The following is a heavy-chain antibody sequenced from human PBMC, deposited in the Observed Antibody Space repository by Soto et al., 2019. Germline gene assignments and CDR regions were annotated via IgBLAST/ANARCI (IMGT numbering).Heavy chain of an antibody. J-gene: IGHJ6*02. Sequence: SETLSLTCTVSGGSISSNYWTWIRQPPGKGLEWIGYVYNSGSTNYNPSLKSRVTISVDTSKNQFSLKLSSVTAADTAVYYCARGGVTATRGHYYGMDVWGQGTTVTVSS. V-gene: IGHV4-59*01. CDR1: GGSISSNY. CDR3: ARGGVTATRGHYYGMDV. D-gene: IGHD2-21*02. CDR2: VYNSGST.